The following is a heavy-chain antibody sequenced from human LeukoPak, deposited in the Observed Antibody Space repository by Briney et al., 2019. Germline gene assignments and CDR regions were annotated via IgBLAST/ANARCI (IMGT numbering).Heavy chain of an antibody. CDR3: ARGQLPDAFDI. V-gene: IGHV3-48*01. J-gene: IGHJ3*02. D-gene: IGHD2-2*01. CDR1: EFTFSSYS. Sequence: GGSLRLSCAASEFTFSSYSMNWVRQAPGKGLEWVSYITNSGNSKSYADSVKGRFTISRDNSNNTLYLQMNSLRAGDTAVYYCARGQLPDAFDIWGQGTMVTVSS. CDR2: ITNSGNSK.